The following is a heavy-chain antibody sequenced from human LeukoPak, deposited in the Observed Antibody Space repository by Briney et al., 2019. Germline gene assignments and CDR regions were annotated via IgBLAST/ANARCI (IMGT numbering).Heavy chain of an antibody. Sequence: SETLSLTCTVSGGSISSSSYYWGWIRQPPGKGLEWIGSIYYSGSTYYNPSPKSRVTISVDTSKNQFSLKLSSVTAADTAVYYCARPTYGFWSGYYTGGGNWYFDLWGRGTLVTVSS. CDR3: ARPTYGFWSGYYTGGGNWYFDL. V-gene: IGHV4-39*01. CDR1: GGSISSSSYY. D-gene: IGHD3-3*01. J-gene: IGHJ2*01. CDR2: IYYSGST.